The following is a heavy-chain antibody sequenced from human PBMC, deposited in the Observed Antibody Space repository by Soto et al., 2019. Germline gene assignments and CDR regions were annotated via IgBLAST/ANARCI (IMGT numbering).Heavy chain of an antibody. D-gene: IGHD6-13*01. CDR3: ARGAAGTGWFDP. Sequence: SVKVSCNASGGPFISYAIIWVRQAPGQGLEWMGGIIPIFGTANYAQKFQGRVTITADKSTSTAYMELSSLRSEDTAVYYCARGAAGTGWFDPWGQGTLVTVSS. CDR1: GGPFISYA. V-gene: IGHV1-69*06. J-gene: IGHJ5*02. CDR2: IIPIFGTA.